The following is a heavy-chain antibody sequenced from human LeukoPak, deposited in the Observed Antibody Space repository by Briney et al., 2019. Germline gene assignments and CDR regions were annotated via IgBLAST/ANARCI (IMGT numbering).Heavy chain of an antibody. CDR2: IIAYDGNT. CDR1: GYTFTSYG. Sequence: GASVKVSCKASGYTFTSYGINWVRQATGQGLEWMGWIIAYDGNTNYAQKLQGRVTMTTDTSTSTAYLELRSLRSDDTAVYYCARASYGDYVLLDYWGQGTLVTVSS. J-gene: IGHJ4*02. D-gene: IGHD4-17*01. CDR3: ARASYGDYVLLDY. V-gene: IGHV1-18*01.